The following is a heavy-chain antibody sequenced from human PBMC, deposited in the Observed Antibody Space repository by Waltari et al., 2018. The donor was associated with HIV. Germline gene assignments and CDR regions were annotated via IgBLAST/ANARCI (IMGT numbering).Heavy chain of an antibody. CDR1: GFTVSSNY. CDR2: IYSVGST. Sequence: EVQLVESGGGLVQPGGSLRLSCAASGFTVSSNYMSWVRQAPGKGWEWGLVIYSVGSTYYADSVKGRFTISRDNSKNTLYLQMNSLRAEDTAVYYCARDSAADGMDVWGQGTTVTVSS. V-gene: IGHV3-66*01. J-gene: IGHJ6*02. CDR3: ARDSAADGMDV. D-gene: IGHD6-13*01.